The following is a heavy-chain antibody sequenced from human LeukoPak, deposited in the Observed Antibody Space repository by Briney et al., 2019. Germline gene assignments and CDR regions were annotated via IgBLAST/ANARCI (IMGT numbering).Heavy chain of an antibody. V-gene: IGHV1-69*05. CDR2: IIPIFGTA. CDR3: ARLYSSSWYYYYYYYYMDV. Sequence: SVKVSCKASGGTFSSYAISWVRQAPGQGLEWMGGIIPIFGTANYAQKFQGRVTMTTDTSTSTAYMELRSLRSDDTAVYYCARLYSSSWYYYYYYYYMDVWGKGTTVTVSS. D-gene: IGHD6-13*01. CDR1: GGTFSSYA. J-gene: IGHJ6*03.